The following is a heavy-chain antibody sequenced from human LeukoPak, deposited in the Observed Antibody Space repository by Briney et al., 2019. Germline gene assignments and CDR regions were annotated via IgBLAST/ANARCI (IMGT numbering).Heavy chain of an antibody. CDR3: ASRGFYDSSGYYFY. Sequence: GGSLRLSCAASGFTVSSNYMSWVRQAPGKWREWVSIIYNGGSTYYADSVKGRFTISRDNSKNTLYLQMNSLRTKETAVYYGASRGFYDSSGYYFYLGQGTLVTVSS. CDR1: GFTVSSNY. J-gene: IGHJ4*02. CDR2: IYNGGST. D-gene: IGHD3-22*01. V-gene: IGHV3-53*01.